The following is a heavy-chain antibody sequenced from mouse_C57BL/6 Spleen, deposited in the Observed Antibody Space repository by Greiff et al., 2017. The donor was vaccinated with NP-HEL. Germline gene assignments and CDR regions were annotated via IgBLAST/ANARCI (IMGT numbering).Heavy chain of an antibody. Sequence: EVKLMESGGGLVQPGGSLSLSCAASGFTFTDYYMSWVRQPPGKALEWLGFIRNKANGYTTEYSASVKGRFTISRDNSQSILYLQMNALRAEDSATYYCARWGDYYGSNYFDYWGQGTTLTVSS. CDR3: ARWGDYYGSNYFDY. CDR2: IRNKANGYTT. V-gene: IGHV7-3*01. CDR1: GFTFTDYY. D-gene: IGHD1-1*01. J-gene: IGHJ2*01.